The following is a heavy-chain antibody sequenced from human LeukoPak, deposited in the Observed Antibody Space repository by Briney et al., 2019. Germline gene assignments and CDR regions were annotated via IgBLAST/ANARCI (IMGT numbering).Heavy chain of an antibody. Sequence: PGGSLRLSCAASGFTFTSYWMAWVRQGPGKGLEWLANIKQDGSETYYVDSVRGRFTVSRDNAKSSLYLQMNSLRAEDTAVYYCSNGIYSSSYWGQGTLVTVSS. CDR1: GFTFTSYW. J-gene: IGHJ4*02. CDR2: IKQDGSET. CDR3: SNGIYSSSY. D-gene: IGHD6-6*01. V-gene: IGHV3-7*01.